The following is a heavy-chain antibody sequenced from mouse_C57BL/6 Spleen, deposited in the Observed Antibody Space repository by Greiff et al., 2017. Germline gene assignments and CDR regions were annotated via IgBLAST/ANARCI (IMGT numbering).Heavy chain of an antibody. D-gene: IGHD1-1*01. CDR1: GYSITSGYY. CDR3: ASGGHYYGSSYWYFDV. CDR2: ISYDGSN. Sequence: EVQLVESGPGLVKPSQSLSLTCSVTGYSITSGYYWNWIRQFPGNKLEWMGYISYDGSNNYNPSLNNRISITRDTSKNQFFLKLNSVTTEDTATYYCASGGHYYGSSYWYFDVWGTGTTVTVSS. V-gene: IGHV3-6*01. J-gene: IGHJ1*03.